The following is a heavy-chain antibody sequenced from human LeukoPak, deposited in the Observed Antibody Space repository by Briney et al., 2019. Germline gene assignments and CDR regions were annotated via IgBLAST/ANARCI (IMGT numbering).Heavy chain of an antibody. V-gene: IGHV4-59*12. J-gene: IGHJ5*02. CDR1: GGSISSYY. Sequence: SETLSLTCTVSGGSISSYYWSWIRQPPGKGLEWIGYIYYSGSTNYNPSLKSRVTISVDTSKNQFSLKLSSVTAADTAVYYCAREGRNNIVVVPAATGWFDPWGQGTLVTVSS. CDR2: IYYSGST. D-gene: IGHD2-2*01. CDR3: AREGRNNIVVVPAATGWFDP.